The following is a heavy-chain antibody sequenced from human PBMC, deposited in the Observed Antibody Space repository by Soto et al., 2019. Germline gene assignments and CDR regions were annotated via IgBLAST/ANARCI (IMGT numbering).Heavy chain of an antibody. D-gene: IGHD2-2*01. CDR1: GGSISSGPYS. V-gene: IGHV4-39*01. CDR3: ARLGGYCSGTSCYGYYGMDV. J-gene: IGHJ6*02. Sequence: QLQLQESGLGLVKPSETLSLTCTVSGGSISSGPYSWGWIRQPPGKGLEWIGTFYYSGSTYYNPSLERRVTISVDKSKNQFSLKVSSVTAADTAMYYCARLGGYCSGTSCYGYYGMDVWGQGTMVNVSS. CDR2: FYYSGST.